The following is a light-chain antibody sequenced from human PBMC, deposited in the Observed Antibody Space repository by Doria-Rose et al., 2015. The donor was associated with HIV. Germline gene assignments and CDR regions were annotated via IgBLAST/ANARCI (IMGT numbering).Light chain of an antibody. J-gene: IGKJ1*01. CDR1: QRFSSTY. Sequence: TQSPGTLSLSPGERATLSCRASQRFSSTYLAWYQQQPGQAPSLLIYDGSTRATGIPDRFSASGSGTDFTLTINRLEPEDFALYYCHQYGTSWTFGQGTKEEI. V-gene: IGKV3-20*01. CDR3: HQYGTSWT. CDR2: DGS.